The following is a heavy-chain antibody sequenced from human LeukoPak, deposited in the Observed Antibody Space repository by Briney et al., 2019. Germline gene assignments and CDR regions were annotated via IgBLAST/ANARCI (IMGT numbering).Heavy chain of an antibody. D-gene: IGHD4-17*01. CDR3: ARDPVTTGNPFDY. Sequence: ASVKVSCKASGYTFTSHYMHWVRQAPGQGLEWMGIINPSGGSTSYAQKFQGRVTMTRDMSTSTVYMELSSLRSVDTAVYYCARDPVTTGNPFDYWGQGTLVTVSS. CDR2: INPSGGST. V-gene: IGHV1-46*01. CDR1: GYTFTSHY. J-gene: IGHJ4*02.